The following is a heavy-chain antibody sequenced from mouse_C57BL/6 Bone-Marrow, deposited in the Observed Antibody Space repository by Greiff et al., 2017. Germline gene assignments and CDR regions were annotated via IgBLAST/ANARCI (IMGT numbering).Heavy chain of an antibody. Sequence: EVHLVESGGDLVKPGGSLKLSCAASGFTFSSYGMSWVRQTPDKRLEWVATISSGGSYTYYPDSVKGRFTISRDNAKNTLYLQMSSLKSEDTAMYYCARPYLRGDYFDYWGQGTTLTVSS. V-gene: IGHV5-6*01. D-gene: IGHD1-1*01. CDR1: GFTFSSYG. CDR3: ARPYLRGDYFDY. J-gene: IGHJ2*01. CDR2: ISSGGSYT.